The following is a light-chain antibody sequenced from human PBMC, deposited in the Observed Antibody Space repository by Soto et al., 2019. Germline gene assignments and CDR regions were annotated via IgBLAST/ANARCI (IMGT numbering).Light chain of an antibody. Sequence: EIVMTQSPATLSVSPGERVTLSCRASQRVNNNLAWYRQKPGQAPRLIIYGASTRATGIAARFSGSGSGTEFTLTISSLQSEDFAVYYCQQYHHCYASGQGTKLEIK. V-gene: IGKV3-15*01. CDR1: QRVNNN. J-gene: IGKJ2*01. CDR2: GAS. CDR3: QQYHHCYA.